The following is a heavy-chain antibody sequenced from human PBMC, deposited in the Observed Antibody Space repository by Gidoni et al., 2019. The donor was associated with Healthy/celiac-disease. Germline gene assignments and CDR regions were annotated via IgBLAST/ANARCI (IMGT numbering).Heavy chain of an antibody. Sequence: QVQLVASGGGLVKPGGSLRPSCAASGFTFSDYYMSWIRQAPGKGLEWFSYISSSSSYTNYADSVKGRFTISRDNAKNSLYLQMNSLRAEDTAVYYCARVTGERGYYYGMDVWGQGTTVTVSS. CDR3: ARVTGERGYYYGMDV. CDR1: GFTFSDYY. J-gene: IGHJ6*02. D-gene: IGHD1-1*01. CDR2: ISSSSSYT. V-gene: IGHV3-11*05.